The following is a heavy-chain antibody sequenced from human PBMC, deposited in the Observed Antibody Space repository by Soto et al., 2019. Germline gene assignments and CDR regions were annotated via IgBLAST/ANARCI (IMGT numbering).Heavy chain of an antibody. CDR3: ERTAVAGTDQYLSAPGHY. D-gene: IGHD6-19*01. CDR2: IWYDGSNK. J-gene: IGHJ4*02. V-gene: IGHV3-33*01. Sequence: PGRSLRLSCAAAGFTFSSYGMHWVRQAPGKGLEWVAVIWYDGSNKYYADSVKGRFTISRDNSKNTLYLQMNSLRAEDTAVYYCERTAVAGTDQYLSAPGHYWGQGTLVTV. CDR1: GFTFSSYG.